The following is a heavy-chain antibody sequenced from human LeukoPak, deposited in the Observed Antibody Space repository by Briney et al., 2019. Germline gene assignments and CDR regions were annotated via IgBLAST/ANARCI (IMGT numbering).Heavy chain of an antibody. CDR2: IWFDGNNK. Sequence: GGSLRLSCAASGFTFTTYGMHWVRQAPGKGLEWVAVIWFDGNNKFYADSEKGRFTVSRDNSKNTLYLHMNSLRGEDTAVYYCAKAARLGPSHFDYWGRGTLVTVSS. CDR1: GFTFTTYG. CDR3: AKAARLGPSHFDY. J-gene: IGHJ4*02. D-gene: IGHD6-25*01. V-gene: IGHV3-33*06.